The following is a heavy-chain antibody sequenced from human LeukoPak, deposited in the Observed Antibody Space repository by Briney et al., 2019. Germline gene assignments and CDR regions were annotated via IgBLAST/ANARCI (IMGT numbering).Heavy chain of an antibody. D-gene: IGHD3-16*01. CDR2: IYYSGRA. J-gene: IGHJ4*02. V-gene: IGHV4-39*07. CDR1: GGSISSSSYY. Sequence: LSETLSLTCSVSGGSISSSSYYWGWIRQPPGKGLEWIGSIYYSGRAYYNPSLKSRVTISVDTSKNQFSLKLSSVTAADTAVYYCASFGGVFYHRFASGGREPLVPVS. CDR3: ASFGGVFYHRFAS.